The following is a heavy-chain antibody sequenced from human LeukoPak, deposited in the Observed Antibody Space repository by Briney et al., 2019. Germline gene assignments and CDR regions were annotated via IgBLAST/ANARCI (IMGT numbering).Heavy chain of an antibody. Sequence: GGSLRLSCAASGFSLSNHDINWVRQAPGKGLQWVSSISSSSTYIYYGDSLKGRFTVSRDNAKNSVSLQMNSLRADDTAVYYCARGTVVLLSAMDVWGQGTTVIVSS. V-gene: IGHV3-21*01. D-gene: IGHD2-15*01. CDR1: GFSLSNHD. J-gene: IGHJ6*02. CDR3: ARGTVVLLSAMDV. CDR2: ISSSSTYI.